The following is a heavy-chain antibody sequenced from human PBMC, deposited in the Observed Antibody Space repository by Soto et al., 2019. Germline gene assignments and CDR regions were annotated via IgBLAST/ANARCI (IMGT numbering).Heavy chain of an antibody. D-gene: IGHD2-2*01. Sequence: DVELFESGGGLVQPGGSLTLSCAASGFSFSNYAMHWVRQAPGKGLEWVSTIKDSGDSTYYLDSVRGRFTISRDYSRNTLYLRMTSLRAEDTALYHCVKGGASYTSCWDANWGQGSLVTVSS. CDR3: VKGGASYTSCWDAN. J-gene: IGHJ4*02. V-gene: IGHV3-23*01. CDR1: GFSFSNYA. CDR2: IKDSGDST.